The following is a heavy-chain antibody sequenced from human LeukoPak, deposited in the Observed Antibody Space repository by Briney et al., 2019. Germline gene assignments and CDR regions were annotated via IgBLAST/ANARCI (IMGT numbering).Heavy chain of an antibody. Sequence: SETLSLTCTVSGGSISSYYWSWIRQPPGKGLEWIGYIYYSGSTNYNPSLKSRVTISVDTSKNQFSLKLSSVTAADTAVYYCARGITTPGERAWFDPWGQGTLVTVPS. CDR3: ARGITTPGERAWFDP. J-gene: IGHJ5*02. D-gene: IGHD3-22*01. CDR1: GGSISSYY. CDR2: IYYSGST. V-gene: IGHV4-59*01.